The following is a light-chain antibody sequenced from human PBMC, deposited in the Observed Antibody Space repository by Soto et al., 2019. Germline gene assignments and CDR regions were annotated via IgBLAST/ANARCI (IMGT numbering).Light chain of an antibody. Sequence: ESVLTQSPATLSLSPGERDTLSCRARQSVRNYLAWYQQTPGQAPRLLIYDTSNRATGIPARCSGSGSETDFTLTISRLEPEYFAVYYCQQRSNWPLPVGGGTKVEIK. V-gene: IGKV3-11*01. CDR2: DTS. J-gene: IGKJ4*01. CDR1: QSVRNY. CDR3: QQRSNWPLP.